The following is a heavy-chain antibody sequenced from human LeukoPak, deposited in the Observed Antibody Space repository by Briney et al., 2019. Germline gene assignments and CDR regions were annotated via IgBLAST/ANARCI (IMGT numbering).Heavy chain of an antibody. J-gene: IGHJ5*02. CDR1: GFTFNTYA. D-gene: IGHD4-11*01. CDR3: AKDPRGNYVAWLDP. CDR2: ISASGVTT. V-gene: IGHV3-23*01. Sequence: PGGSLRLSCATSGFTFNTYAMSWVRQAPGKGLEWVSGISASGVTTHCADSVKGRFTISRDNSKNTLYLQMNSLRVEDTAIYYCAKDPRGNYVAWLDPWGQGTLVTVSS.